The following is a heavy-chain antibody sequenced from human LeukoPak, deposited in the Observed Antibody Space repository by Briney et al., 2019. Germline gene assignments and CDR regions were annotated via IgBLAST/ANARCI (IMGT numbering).Heavy chain of an antibody. V-gene: IGHV3-23*01. CDR3: AKRGVVIRVILVGFHKEAYYFDS. CDR2: ISDSGGRT. Sequence: GGALRLSCAVSGITLSNYGMSWVRQAPGKGLEWVAGISDSGGRTNYADSVKGRFTISRDNPKNTLHLQMNSLRAEDTAVYFCAKRGVVIRVILVGFHKEAYYFDSWGQGALVTVSS. D-gene: IGHD3-10*01. CDR1: GITLSNYG. J-gene: IGHJ4*02.